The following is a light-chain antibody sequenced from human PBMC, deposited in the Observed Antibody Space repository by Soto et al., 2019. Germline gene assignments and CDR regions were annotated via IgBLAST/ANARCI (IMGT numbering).Light chain of an antibody. CDR3: QQYNNWPPYT. Sequence: ERVMTQSPVTLSVSPGERATLSCRASQSVSTNLAWYQQKPGQAPRLLIYGASTRATGIPAMFSGSGSGTEFTLTISSLQSEDFAVYYCQQYNNWPPYTFGQGTKLEIK. CDR2: GAS. CDR1: QSVSTN. J-gene: IGKJ2*01. V-gene: IGKV3-15*01.